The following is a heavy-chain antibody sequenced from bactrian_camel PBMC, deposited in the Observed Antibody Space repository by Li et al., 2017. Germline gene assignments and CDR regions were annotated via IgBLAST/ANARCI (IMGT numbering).Heavy chain of an antibody. Sequence: VESGGGSVQAGRSLRLSCASSGFIVSTMCMTWVRQAPGKGLEWISDINSSGGSRNYADSVKGRFTISRDNAKNTINLELNSLKIEDTAMYYYVRDRGLAVPAGSFDYWAQGTQVTVS. D-gene: IGHD6*01. V-gene: IGHV3S40*01. CDR2: INSSGGSR. CDR1: GFIVSTMC. J-gene: IGHJ6*01. CDR3: VRDRGLAVPAGSFDY.